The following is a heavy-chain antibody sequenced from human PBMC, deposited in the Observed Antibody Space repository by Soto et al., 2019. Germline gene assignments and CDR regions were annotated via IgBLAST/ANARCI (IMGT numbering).Heavy chain of an antibody. CDR2: IIPIFGTA. Sequence: SVKVSFKASGGTFSSYAISWVRQAPGQGLEWMGGIIPIFGTANYAQKFQGRVTITADESTSTAYMELSSLRSEDTAVYYCAGSTTVTTRWYYYYGMDVWGQGTTVTVSS. CDR1: GGTFSSYA. J-gene: IGHJ6*02. CDR3: AGSTTVTTRWYYYYGMDV. V-gene: IGHV1-69*13. D-gene: IGHD4-17*01.